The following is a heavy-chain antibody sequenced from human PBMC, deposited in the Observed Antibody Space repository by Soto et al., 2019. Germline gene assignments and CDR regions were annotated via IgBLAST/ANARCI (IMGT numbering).Heavy chain of an antibody. D-gene: IGHD3-16*01. CDR2: ISYDGSNK. Sequence: ESGGGVVQPGRSLRLSCAASGFTFSSYAMHWVRQAPGKGLEWVAVISYDGSNKYYADSVKGRFTISRDNSKNTLYLQMNSLRAEDTAVYYCARDLDRRPTIGGGFFDYWGQGTLVTVSS. J-gene: IGHJ4*02. CDR3: ARDLDRRPTIGGGFFDY. CDR1: GFTFSSYA. V-gene: IGHV3-30-3*01.